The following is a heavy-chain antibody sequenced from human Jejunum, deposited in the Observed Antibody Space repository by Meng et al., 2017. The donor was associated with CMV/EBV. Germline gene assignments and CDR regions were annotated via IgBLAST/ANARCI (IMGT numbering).Heavy chain of an antibody. CDR3: ATRINLGRARIVDYYAMDV. D-gene: IGHD2-21*01. Sequence: MHWVRPATGKGLELISYISVGSTVINYADSVWGRFTISRESAKNSLYRQMSSLRVEDTAVYYCATRINLGRARIVDYYAMDVWGQGTTVTVSS. V-gene: IGHV3-48*04. CDR2: ISVGSTVI. J-gene: IGHJ6*02.